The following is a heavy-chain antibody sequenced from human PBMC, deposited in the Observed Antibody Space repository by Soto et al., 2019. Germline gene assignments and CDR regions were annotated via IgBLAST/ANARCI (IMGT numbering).Heavy chain of an antibody. J-gene: IGHJ3*01. Sequence: DVQLVESGGGLVQPGGSLRLSCAASGFTFRDYWMAWVRKSPRKGLEWVANINAKGGLKYYLDSVEGRFTISRDNDDNSLSLQMNSLRAEDTAIYYCARDGNYHDEDIYYDTYNLWGQGTMVAVSS. CDR2: INAKGGLK. CDR1: GFTFRDYW. CDR3: ARDGNYHDEDIYYDTYNL. D-gene: IGHD3-16*01. V-gene: IGHV3-7*05.